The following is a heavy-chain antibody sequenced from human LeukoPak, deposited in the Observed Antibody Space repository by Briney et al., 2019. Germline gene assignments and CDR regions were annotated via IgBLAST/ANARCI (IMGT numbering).Heavy chain of an antibody. CDR1: GFSFTAYY. CDR2: INPNSGDT. Sequence: ASVKVSCKTSGFSFTAYYMHWVRQAPGQGLEWMGWINPNSGDTNYAQNFQGRVTMTRDTSIVTAYMGLSRLRSDDTAVYYCARTVADTLYYFDYWGQGTLVTVSS. CDR3: ARTVADTLYYFDY. D-gene: IGHD6-19*01. V-gene: IGHV1-2*02. J-gene: IGHJ4*02.